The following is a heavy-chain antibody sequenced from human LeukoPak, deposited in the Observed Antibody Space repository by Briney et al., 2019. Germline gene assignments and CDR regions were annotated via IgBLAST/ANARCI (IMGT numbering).Heavy chain of an antibody. CDR1: GGSISISNW. CDR3: ARKGYSISWYSP. V-gene: IGHV4-4*02. D-gene: IGHD6-13*01. CDR2: IYHSGST. Sequence: SETLSLTCAVSGGSISISNWWSWVRQPPGKGLEWIGEIYHSGSTNYNPSLKSRVTISVDKSKNQFSLKLSSVTAADTAVYYCARKGYSISWYSPWGQGTLVTVSS. J-gene: IGHJ5*02.